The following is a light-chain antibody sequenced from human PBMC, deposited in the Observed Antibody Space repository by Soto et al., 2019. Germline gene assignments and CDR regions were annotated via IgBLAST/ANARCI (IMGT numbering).Light chain of an antibody. CDR2: NND. Sequence: QSVLTQPPSASGTPGQRVTMSCSGSGFNIGPNYVYWFQQFPGTAPKLLIYNNDQRPSGVPDRFSGSKSGTSASLDISGLRSEDEADYYCAAWDDSQSGRGFGGVTKLTVL. V-gene: IGLV1-47*02. CDR1: GFNIGPNY. J-gene: IGLJ3*02. CDR3: AAWDDSQSGRG.